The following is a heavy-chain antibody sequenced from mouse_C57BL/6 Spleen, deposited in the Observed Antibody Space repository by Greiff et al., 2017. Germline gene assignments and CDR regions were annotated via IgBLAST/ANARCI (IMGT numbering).Heavy chain of an antibody. Sequence: VQRVESGPGLVQPSQSLSITCTVSGFSLTSYGVHWVRQSPGKGLEWLGVIWSGGSTDYNAAFISRLSISKDNTKCRVFFNMNSLQADDTAIYYCARYYYGSSLMDYWGQGTSVTGSS. J-gene: IGHJ4*01. CDR3: ARYYYGSSLMDY. V-gene: IGHV2-2*01. D-gene: IGHD1-1*01. CDR2: IWSGGST. CDR1: GFSLTSYG.